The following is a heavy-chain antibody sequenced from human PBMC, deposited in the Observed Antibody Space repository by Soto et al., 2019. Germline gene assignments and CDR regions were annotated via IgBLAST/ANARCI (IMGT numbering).Heavy chain of an antibody. CDR3: AKGTFHDYGDYEYYFDY. Sequence: GGSLRLSCAASGFTFSSYAMSWVRQAPGKGLEWVSAISGSGGSTYYADSVKGRFTISRDNSKNTLYLQMNSLRAEDTAVYYCAKGTFHDYGDYEYYFDYWGQGTLVTVSS. D-gene: IGHD4-17*01. CDR1: GFTFSSYA. V-gene: IGHV3-23*01. J-gene: IGHJ4*02. CDR2: ISGSGGST.